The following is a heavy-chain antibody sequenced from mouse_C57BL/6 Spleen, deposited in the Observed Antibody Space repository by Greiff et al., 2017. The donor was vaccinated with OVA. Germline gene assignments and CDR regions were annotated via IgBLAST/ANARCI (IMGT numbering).Heavy chain of an antibody. D-gene: IGHD2-4*01. V-gene: IGHV1-42*01. J-gene: IGHJ3*01. CDR2: INPSTGGT. CDR3: ARPYDYFEGFAY. Sequence: EVQLQQSGPELVKPGASVKISCKASGYSFTGYYMNWVKQSPEKSLEWIGEINPSTGGTTYNQKFKAKATLTVDKSSSTAYMQLKSLTSEDSAVYYCARPYDYFEGFAYWGQGTLVTVSA. CDR1: GYSFTGYY.